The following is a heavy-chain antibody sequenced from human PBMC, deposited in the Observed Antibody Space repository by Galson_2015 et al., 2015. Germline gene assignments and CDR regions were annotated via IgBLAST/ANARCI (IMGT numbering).Heavy chain of an antibody. CDR3: ARAQVAYSSGSHFYFDY. D-gene: IGHD6-19*01. CDR1: GFTFSSYE. CDR2: ISSSGSTI. J-gene: IGHJ4*02. Sequence: SLRLSCAASGFTFSSYEMNWVRQAPGKGLEWVSYISSSGSTIYYADSVKGRFTISRDNAENSLYLQMNSLRAEDTAFYHCARAQVAYSSGSHFYFDYWGQGTLVTVSS. V-gene: IGHV3-48*03.